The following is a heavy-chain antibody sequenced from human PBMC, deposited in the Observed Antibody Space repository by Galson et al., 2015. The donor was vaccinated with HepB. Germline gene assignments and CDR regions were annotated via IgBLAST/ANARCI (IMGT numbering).Heavy chain of an antibody. CDR2: IIPILGVR. CDR3: ARVLYDHRDLDAFDI. J-gene: IGHJ3*02. D-gene: IGHD3-16*01. CDR1: GGTFISYS. V-gene: IGHV1-69*02. Sequence: SVKVSCKASGGTFISYSINWVRQAPGQGLEWVGRIIPILGVRNYAQNFQGRVTITADKSTNTVFMELSSLRSEDTAIYYCARVLYDHRDLDAFDIWGQGTGVTVSS.